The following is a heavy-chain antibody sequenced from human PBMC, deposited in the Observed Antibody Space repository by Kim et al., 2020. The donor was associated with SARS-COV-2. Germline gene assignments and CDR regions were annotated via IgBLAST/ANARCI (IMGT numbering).Heavy chain of an antibody. CDR3: AKNQTGSYLNVMDV. J-gene: IGHJ6*02. V-gene: IGHV3-23*01. Sequence: ADSVKGRFSISRDNSRNTLYLQMNSLRAEDTAIYYCAKNQTGSYLNVMDVWGQGTTVTVSS. D-gene: IGHD1-26*01.